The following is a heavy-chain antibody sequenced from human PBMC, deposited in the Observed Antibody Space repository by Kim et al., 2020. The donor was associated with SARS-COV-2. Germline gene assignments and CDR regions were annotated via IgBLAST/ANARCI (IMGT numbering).Heavy chain of an antibody. CDR2: ISYSGST. J-gene: IGHJ4*02. Sequence: SETLSLTCTVSGGSFSTSGYHWTWIRQHPEKGLEWIGYISYSGSTYYNPSLKSRIAISVDTSKNQFSLKLNSVTAADTAVYYCAREAGGTLYWGQGTLVT. D-gene: IGHD6-13*01. V-gene: IGHV4-31*03. CDR1: GGSFSTSGYH. CDR3: AREAGGTLY.